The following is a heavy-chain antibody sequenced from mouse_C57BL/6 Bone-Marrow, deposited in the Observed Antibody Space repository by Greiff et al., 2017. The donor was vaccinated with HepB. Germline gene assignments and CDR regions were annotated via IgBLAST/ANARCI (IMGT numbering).Heavy chain of an antibody. J-gene: IGHJ4*01. Sequence: QVQLQQSGAELMKPGASVKLSCKATGYTFTGYWIEWVKQRPGHGLEWIGEILPGSGSTNDNEKFKGKATFTADTSSNTAYMQLSSLTTEDSAIYYCARDVYYYYAMDYWGQGTSVTVSS. CDR3: ARDVYYYYAMDY. V-gene: IGHV1-9*01. D-gene: IGHD1-1*01. CDR2: ILPGSGST. CDR1: GYTFTGYW.